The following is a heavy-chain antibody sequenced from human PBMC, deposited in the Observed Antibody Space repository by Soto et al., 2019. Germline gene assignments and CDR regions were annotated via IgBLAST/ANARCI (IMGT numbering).Heavy chain of an antibody. Sequence: EVQLVESGGGSVQPGGSLRLSCVASGFRFDDYAMHWVRQRPGKGLEWVSGINWNSDTIGYDDSVKGRFIVSRDNAEGSLLLQMSSLRAEDTAIYFWAMSNSNDLYYHFESWGQGTPVTVSS. J-gene: IGHJ4*02. CDR3: AMSNSNDLYYHFES. V-gene: IGHV3-9*01. CDR2: INWNSDTI. D-gene: IGHD3-10*01. CDR1: GFRFDDYA.